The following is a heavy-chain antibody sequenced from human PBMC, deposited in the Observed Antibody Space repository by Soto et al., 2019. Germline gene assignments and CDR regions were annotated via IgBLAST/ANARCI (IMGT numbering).Heavy chain of an antibody. CDR2: MNPNSGNT. CDR1: GYTFTSYD. J-gene: IGHJ5*02. Sequence: QVQLVQSGAEVKKPGASVKVSCKASGYTFTSYDINWVRQATGQGLEWMGWMNPNSGNTGYAQKFQGRVTMTRNTSISTAYMELSRLRSEDTAVYYCARSYDFWSGYYTENWFDPWGQGTLVTVSS. CDR3: ARSYDFWSGYYTENWFDP. V-gene: IGHV1-8*01. D-gene: IGHD3-3*01.